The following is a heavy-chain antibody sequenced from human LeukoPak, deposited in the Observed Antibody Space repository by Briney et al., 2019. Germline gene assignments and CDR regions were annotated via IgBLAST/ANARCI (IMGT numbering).Heavy chain of an antibody. J-gene: IGHJ4*02. D-gene: IGHD2-2*01. CDR3: AVVPAAIGPNYGDYEDY. V-gene: IGHV1-69*06. CDR1: GGTFSSYA. CDR2: IIPIFGTA. Sequence: ASVKVSCKASGGTFSSYAISWVRQAPGQGLEWMGGIIPIFGTANYAQKFQGRVTITADKSTSTAYMELSSLRSEDTAVYYRAVVPAAIGPNYGDYEDYWGQGTLVTVSP.